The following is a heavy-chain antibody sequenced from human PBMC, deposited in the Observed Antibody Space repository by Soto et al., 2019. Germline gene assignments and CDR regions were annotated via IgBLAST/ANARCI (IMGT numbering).Heavy chain of an antibody. D-gene: IGHD6-6*01. CDR3: ARVHSIATPDYYYYGMDV. CDR2: IYHSGST. J-gene: IGHJ6*02. Sequence: SETLSLTCAVSGYSISSGYYWGWIRRPPGKGLEWIGSIYHSGSTYYNPSLKSRVTISVDTSKNQFSLKLSSVTAADTAVYYCARVHSIATPDYYYYGMDVWGQGTTVTVS. CDR1: GYSISSGYY. V-gene: IGHV4-38-2*01.